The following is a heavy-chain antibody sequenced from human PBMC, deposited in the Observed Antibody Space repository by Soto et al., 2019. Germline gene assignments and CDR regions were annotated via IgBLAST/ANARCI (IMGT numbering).Heavy chain of an antibody. CDR3: TNRRNYDCSDY. J-gene: IGHJ4*02. CDR2: ISGSGGST. V-gene: IGHV3-23*01. CDR1: GFTFSSYA. Sequence: GGSVRLSCAASGFTFSSYAMSWVRHAPGKGLERVSAISGSGGSTYYADSVKGRFTISRDNSKNTRYLQMKSMRAEDTAVFYCTNRRNYDCSDYCGKGTLGTVSS. D-gene: IGHD2-21*01.